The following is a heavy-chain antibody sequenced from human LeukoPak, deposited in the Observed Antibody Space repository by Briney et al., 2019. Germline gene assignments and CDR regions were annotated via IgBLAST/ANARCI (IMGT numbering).Heavy chain of an antibody. CDR2: IRYDGSNK. D-gene: IGHD3-10*01. J-gene: IGHJ4*02. V-gene: IGHV3-30*02. CDR3: AKDRGYYYGSGSYSDY. Sequence: GGSLRLSCAASGFTLSSYGMHWVRQAPGKGLEWVAFIRYDGSNKYYADSVKGRFTISRDNSKNTLYLQMNSLRAEDTAVYYCAKDRGYYYGSGSYSDYWGQGTLVTVSS. CDR1: GFTLSSYG.